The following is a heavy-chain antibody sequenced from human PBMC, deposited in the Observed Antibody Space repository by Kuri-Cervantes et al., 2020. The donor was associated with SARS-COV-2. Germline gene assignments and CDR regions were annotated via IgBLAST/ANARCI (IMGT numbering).Heavy chain of an antibody. Sequence: ASVKVSCKASGYTFTSYGIGWVRQAPGQGLEWMGWISAYNGNTKYAQKLQGRVTMTTDTSTSTAYMERRSLRSDDTAVYYCARGGNSSWYGGLPYDIGYYYGMDVWGQGTTVTVSS. CDR3: ARGGNSSWYGGLPYDIGYYYGMDV. CDR2: ISAYNGNT. CDR1: GYTFTSYG. V-gene: IGHV1-18*01. D-gene: IGHD6-13*01. J-gene: IGHJ6*02.